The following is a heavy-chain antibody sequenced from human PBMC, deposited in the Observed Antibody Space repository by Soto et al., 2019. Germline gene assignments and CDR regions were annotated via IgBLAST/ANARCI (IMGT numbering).Heavy chain of an antibody. Sequence: PSETLSLTCTVSGGSISSYYWSWIRQPPGKGLEWIGYIYYSGSTNYNPSLKSRVTISVDTSKNQFSLKLSSVTAADTAVYYCARDLSYHLSNWFAPWGQGTLVTVSS. CDR3: ARDLSYHLSNWFAP. CDR2: IYYSGST. D-gene: IGHD2-2*01. CDR1: GGSISSYY. V-gene: IGHV4-59*01. J-gene: IGHJ5*02.